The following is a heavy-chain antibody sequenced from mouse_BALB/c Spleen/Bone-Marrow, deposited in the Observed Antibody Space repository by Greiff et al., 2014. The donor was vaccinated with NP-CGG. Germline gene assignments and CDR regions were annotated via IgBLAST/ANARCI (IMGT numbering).Heavy chain of an antibody. D-gene: IGHD2-14*01. J-gene: IGHJ1*01. CDR3: ARWAVRRPGYFDV. CDR1: GYTFTSYW. CDR2: INPSSGRT. Sequence: LVESGAELVKPGASVKLSCKASGYTFTSYWMHWVKQRPGQGLEWIGEINPSSGRTNYNEKFKSKATLTVDKSSSTAYMQLSSLTSEDSAVYYCARWAVRRPGYFDVWGAGTTVTVSS. V-gene: IGHV1S81*02.